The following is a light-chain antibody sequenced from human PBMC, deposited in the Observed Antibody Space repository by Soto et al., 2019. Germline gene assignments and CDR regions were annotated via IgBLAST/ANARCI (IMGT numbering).Light chain of an antibody. J-gene: IGLJ3*02. CDR2: EVD. CDR1: SSDVGAYNY. V-gene: IGLV2-14*01. CDR3: SSYTVINTAV. Sequence: QSALTQPASVSGSPGQSIGISCTGSSSDVGAYNYVAWYQQKPGKAPKLLIYEVDNRPSGISHRFSGSKSGNTASLTISGLQTEDEADYYCSSYTVINTAVFGGGTKVTVL.